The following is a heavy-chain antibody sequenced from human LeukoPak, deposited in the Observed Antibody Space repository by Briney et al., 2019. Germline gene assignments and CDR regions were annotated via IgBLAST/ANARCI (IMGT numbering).Heavy chain of an antibody. CDR1: GYTFTSYY. V-gene: IGHV1-46*01. D-gene: IGHD2-2*01. J-gene: IGHJ4*02. CDR3: ARLGDCSSTSCNDY. Sequence: ASVKLSCKVSGYTFTSYYMHWARQAPGQGLEWMGIINPSGGSTSYAQKFQGRSTITRNTSTSTVYMELSSLRSENTAVNYCARLGDCSSTSCNDYSGEGTLVTVSS. CDR2: INPSGGST.